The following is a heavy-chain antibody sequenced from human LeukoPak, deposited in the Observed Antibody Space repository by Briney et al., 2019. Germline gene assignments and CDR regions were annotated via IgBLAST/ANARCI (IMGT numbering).Heavy chain of an antibody. CDR3: ARVLPHSDPLDY. D-gene: IGHD2-15*01. J-gene: IGHJ4*02. CDR1: RFTFSSYE. CDR2: ISRSGTTI. Sequence: PGGSLRLSCAASRFTFSSYEMNWVRQAPGRGLEWVSFISRSGTTIYYADSVKGRFTISRDNAKNSLYLQMNSLRAEDTAVYYCARVLPHSDPLDYWGQGTLVTVSS. V-gene: IGHV3-48*03.